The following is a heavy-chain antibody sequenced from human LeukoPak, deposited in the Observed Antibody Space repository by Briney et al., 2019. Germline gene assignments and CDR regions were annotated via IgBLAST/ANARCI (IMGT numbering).Heavy chain of an antibody. CDR3: AGGHPYYYDSSGYYYLPETDY. CDR1: GYTFTGYY. D-gene: IGHD3-22*01. J-gene: IGHJ4*02. CDR2: INPNSGGT. Sequence: GASVKVSCKASGYTFTGYYMHWVRQAPGQGLEWMGWINPNSGGTNYAQKFQGRVTMTRDTSISTAYMELSRLRSDDTAVYYCAGGHPYYYDSSGYYYLPETDYWGQGTLVTVSS. V-gene: IGHV1-2*02.